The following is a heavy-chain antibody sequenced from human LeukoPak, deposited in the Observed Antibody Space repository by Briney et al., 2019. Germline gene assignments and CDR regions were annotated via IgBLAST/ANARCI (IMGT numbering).Heavy chain of an antibody. CDR2: ISGSVNNT. Sequence: PGGSLRLSCAASGFTLRNYAMHWVRQAPGEGLEWVSTISGSVNNTYYADSVKGRFTISRDNSKNTLYLQMNSLRAEDTAVYYCANYRSYYYDSSGYLKWGQGTLVTVSS. V-gene: IGHV3-23*01. J-gene: IGHJ4*02. CDR3: ANYRSYYYDSSGYLK. D-gene: IGHD3-22*01. CDR1: GFTLRNYA.